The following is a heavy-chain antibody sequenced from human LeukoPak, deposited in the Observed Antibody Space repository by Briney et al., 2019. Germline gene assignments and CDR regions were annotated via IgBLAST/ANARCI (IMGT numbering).Heavy chain of an antibody. D-gene: IGHD6-19*01. V-gene: IGHV3-7*03. Sequence: GGSLRLSCAASGFTFSSYWMTWVRQAPGKGLEWVANIKQDGGEKYYVDSVKGRFTISRDNAKNSLHLQMNSLRAVDTAVYYCAREWAGPSFDYWGQGTLVTVSS. CDR3: AREWAGPSFDY. CDR1: GFTFSSYW. J-gene: IGHJ4*02. CDR2: IKQDGGEK.